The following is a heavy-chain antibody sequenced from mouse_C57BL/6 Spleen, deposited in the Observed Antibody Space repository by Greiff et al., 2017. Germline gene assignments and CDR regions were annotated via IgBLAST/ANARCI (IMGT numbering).Heavy chain of an antibody. CDR3: AGGDYGNYYFDY. D-gene: IGHD2-1*01. CDR1: GYTFTSYG. CDR2: IYPSSGNT. V-gene: IGHV1-81*01. J-gene: IGHJ2*01. Sequence: VQLQQSGAELVRPGASVKLSCKASGYTFTSYGISWVKQRTGQGLEWIGEIYPSSGNTYYNEKFKGKATLSVDKSSSTAYMEIRSLTSEDSAVYFCAGGDYGNYYFDYWGQGTTLTVSS.